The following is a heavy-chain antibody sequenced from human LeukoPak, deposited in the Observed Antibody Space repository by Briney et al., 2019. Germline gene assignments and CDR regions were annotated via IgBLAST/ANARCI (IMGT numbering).Heavy chain of an antibody. CDR3: ARTTDTAMVLGIDY. CDR2: MNPNSGNT. J-gene: IGHJ4*02. CDR1: GYTFTSYD. Sequence: ASVMVSCKASGYTFTSYDINWVRQATGQGLEWMGWMNPNSGNTGYAQKFQGRVTMTRNTSISTAYMELSSLRSEDTAVYYCARTTDTAMVLGIDYWGQGTLVTVSS. D-gene: IGHD5-18*01. V-gene: IGHV1-8*01.